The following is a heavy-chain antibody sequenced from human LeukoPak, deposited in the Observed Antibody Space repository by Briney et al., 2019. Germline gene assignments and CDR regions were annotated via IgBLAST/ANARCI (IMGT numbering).Heavy chain of an antibody. V-gene: IGHV3-21*01. Sequence: GGSLRLSCAASGFTFSSYSMNWVRQAPGKGLEWVSSISSSSSYIYYADSVKGRLTISRDNAKNSLYLQMNSLRAEDTAVYYCAREDSRIAAPVYYWGQGTLVTVSS. D-gene: IGHD6-6*01. CDR3: AREDSRIAAPVYY. CDR2: ISSSSSYI. CDR1: GFTFSSYS. J-gene: IGHJ4*02.